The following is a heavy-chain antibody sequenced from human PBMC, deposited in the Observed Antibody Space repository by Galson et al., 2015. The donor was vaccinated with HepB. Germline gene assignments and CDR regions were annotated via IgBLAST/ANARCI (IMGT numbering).Heavy chain of an antibody. CDR1: GYTFTNFG. D-gene: IGHD2-2*01. Sequence: SVKVSCKASGYTFTNFGISWVRPAPGQGLEWMAWISTYNGNTDYARKFQGRVTMTTDTSTSTAYMALRSLTSDDTAVYYCATARYSTSPPDNWGRGTLVTVSS. J-gene: IGHJ4*02. CDR2: ISTYNGNT. CDR3: ATARYSTSPPDN. V-gene: IGHV1-18*01.